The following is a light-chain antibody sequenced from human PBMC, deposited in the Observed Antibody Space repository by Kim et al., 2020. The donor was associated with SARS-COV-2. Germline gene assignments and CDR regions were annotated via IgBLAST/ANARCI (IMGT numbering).Light chain of an antibody. CDR1: SSTIGAGYD. CDR2: VNS. V-gene: IGLV1-40*01. Sequence: QSVLTQPPSVSGAPGQRVTISCTGSSSTIGAGYDVHWYQQLPGTAPKLLIYVNSNRPSGVPDRFSDSRSGTSASLAITGLQADDDAVYHCQSSDSSLRGVVFGGGTQLTVL. J-gene: IGLJ2*01. CDR3: QSSDSSLRGVV.